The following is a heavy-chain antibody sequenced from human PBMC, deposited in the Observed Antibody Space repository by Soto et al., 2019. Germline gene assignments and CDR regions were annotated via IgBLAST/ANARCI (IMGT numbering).Heavy chain of an antibody. CDR2: ISDNGGRT. Sequence: EVYLLESGGGLVQPGGSLRLSCAASGFTFSTYSMSWVRQAPGKGLEWVSTISDNGGRTYYAASVKGRFTISRDNSKNTLYLLMNSLDAYERPLYYCVKFYGWGTYYNFPDYWGQGPLVTVSS. CDR1: GFTFSTYS. V-gene: IGHV3-23*01. J-gene: IGHJ4*02. D-gene: IGHD3-10*01. CDR3: VKFYGWGTYYNFPDY.